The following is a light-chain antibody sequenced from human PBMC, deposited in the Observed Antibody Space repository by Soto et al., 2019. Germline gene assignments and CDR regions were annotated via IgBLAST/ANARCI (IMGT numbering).Light chain of an antibody. CDR3: QQRTNRPTST. Sequence: EIVLTQSPATLSLSPGERATLSCRASQTVRSYLAWYQQKPGQAPRLLIHDASSRATGIPDRFSGSGSGTDFTLTISSLEPEDSAVYYCQQRTNRPTSTFGQGTRLEIK. CDR1: QTVRSY. CDR2: DAS. J-gene: IGKJ5*01. V-gene: IGKV3-11*01.